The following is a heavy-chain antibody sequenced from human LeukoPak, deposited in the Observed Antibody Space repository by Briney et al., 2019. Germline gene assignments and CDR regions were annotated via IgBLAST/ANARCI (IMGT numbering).Heavy chain of an antibody. CDR3: ARGGFRVPAANYYYYGMDV. CDR2: MNPNSGNT. Sequence: ASVKVSCKASGYTFTSYDINWVRQATGRGLEWMGWMNPNSGNTGYAQKFQGRVTMTRNTSISTAYMELSSLRSEDTAVYYCARGGFRVPAANYYYYGMDVWGQGTTVTVSS. J-gene: IGHJ6*02. CDR1: GYTFTSYD. D-gene: IGHD2-2*01. V-gene: IGHV1-8*01.